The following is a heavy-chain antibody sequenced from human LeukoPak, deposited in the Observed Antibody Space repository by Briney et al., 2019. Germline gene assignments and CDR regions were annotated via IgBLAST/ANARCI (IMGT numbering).Heavy chain of an antibody. J-gene: IGHJ6*02. CDR2: IWYGGSNK. CDR3: ARVRSAYYYYYGMDV. D-gene: IGHD3-3*01. V-gene: IGHV3-33*01. Sequence: GSLRLSCAASGFTFSSYGMHWVRQAPGKGLEWVAVIWYGGSNKYYADSVKGRFTISRDNSKNTLYLQMNSLRAEDTAVYYCARVRSAYYYYYGMDVWGQGTTVTVSS. CDR1: GFTFSSYG.